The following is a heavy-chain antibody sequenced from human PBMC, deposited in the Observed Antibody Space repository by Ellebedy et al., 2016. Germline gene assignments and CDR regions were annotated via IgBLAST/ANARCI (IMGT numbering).Heavy chain of an antibody. V-gene: IGHV1-3*01. Sequence: ASVKVSCKASGYTFTTYAMHWVRQAPGQRLEWMGRINAGNGNTKYSQRFQGRVTITRDTSASTAYRELSSLRSEDTAVYYCAREEVTPDPYFDYWGQGTLVTVSS. CDR1: GYTFTTYA. J-gene: IGHJ4*02. D-gene: IGHD2-21*02. CDR3: AREEVTPDPYFDY. CDR2: INAGNGNT.